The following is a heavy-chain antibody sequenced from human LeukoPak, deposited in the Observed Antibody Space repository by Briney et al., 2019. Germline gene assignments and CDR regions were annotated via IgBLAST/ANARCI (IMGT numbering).Heavy chain of an antibody. Sequence: GGTLRLSCAASGFTFSSYGMSWVRQAPGKGLEWVSTISGSGGSTYYADSVKGRFTISRDNSKNTLYLQMNSLRAEDTAVYYCARALPDNYDFWSGYSDYFDYWGQGTLVTVSS. V-gene: IGHV3-23*01. CDR2: ISGSGGST. J-gene: IGHJ4*02. CDR3: ARALPDNYDFWSGYSDYFDY. D-gene: IGHD3-3*01. CDR1: GFTFSSYG.